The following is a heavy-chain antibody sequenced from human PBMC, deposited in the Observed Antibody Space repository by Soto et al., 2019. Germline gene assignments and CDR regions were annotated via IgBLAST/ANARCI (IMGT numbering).Heavy chain of an antibody. D-gene: IGHD6-6*01. V-gene: IGHV6-1*01. CDR3: ARDLILVGSSPGARYYFDY. CDR1: GDSVSSNSAA. CDR2: TYYRSKWYN. Sequence: PSQTLSLTCAISGDSVSSNSAAWNWIRQSPSRGLEWLGRTYYRSKWYNDYAVSVKSRITINPDTSKNQFSLQLNSVTPEDTAVYYCARDLILVGSSPGARYYFDYWGQGTLVTVSS. J-gene: IGHJ4*02.